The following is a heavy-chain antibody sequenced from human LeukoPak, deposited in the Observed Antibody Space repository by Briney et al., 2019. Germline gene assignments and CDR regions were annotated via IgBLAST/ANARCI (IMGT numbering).Heavy chain of an antibody. CDR2: IKPDGSLI. J-gene: IGHJ4*02. CDR3: AKWELYSGFYYIDY. CDR1: GSTFSSYW. V-gene: IGHV3-7*01. Sequence: GGSLRLSCAASGSTFSSYWMTWVRQGPGKGLEWVANIKPDGSLIYYVDSVKGRFTISRDNAKNSLYLQMNSLRAEDTAVYYCAKWELYSGFYYIDYWGQGTLATVSS. D-gene: IGHD1-26*01.